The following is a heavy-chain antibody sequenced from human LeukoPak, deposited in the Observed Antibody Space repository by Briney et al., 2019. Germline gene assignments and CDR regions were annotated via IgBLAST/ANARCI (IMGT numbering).Heavy chain of an antibody. Sequence: SETLSLTCTFSTGSIKDYYWSWVRQPAGKGLEWRGRIYSSGGTTYNPSLKSRITISVDTSKNQFSVKMTSVTAAATAVYYCAREGKWFGTYYYCLDVWGKGTTVTVSS. D-gene: IGHD3-10*01. J-gene: IGHJ6*04. CDR1: TGSIKDYY. V-gene: IGHV4-4*07. CDR3: AREGKWFGTYYYCLDV. CDR2: IYSSGGT.